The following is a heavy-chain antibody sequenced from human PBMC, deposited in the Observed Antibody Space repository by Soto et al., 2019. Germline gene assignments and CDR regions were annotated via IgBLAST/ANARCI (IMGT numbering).Heavy chain of an antibody. Sequence: GTSVKVSCKASGYTFTSYAIHWVRQAPGQRLEWMGWINAGNGNTKYSQKFQDRVTITRDTSASTAYMELSSLRSEDTAVYYCARDLGGWPDYWGQGTLVTVSS. CDR3: ARDLGGWPDY. CDR2: INAGNGNT. D-gene: IGHD6-19*01. V-gene: IGHV1-3*01. J-gene: IGHJ4*02. CDR1: GYTFTSYA.